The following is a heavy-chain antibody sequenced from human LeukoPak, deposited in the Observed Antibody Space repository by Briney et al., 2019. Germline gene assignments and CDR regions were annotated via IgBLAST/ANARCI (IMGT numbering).Heavy chain of an antibody. CDR2: INSDGSST. CDR1: GFSFSTYW. V-gene: IGHV3-74*01. J-gene: IGHJ4*02. CDR3: AVGVGDH. D-gene: IGHD3-10*01. Sequence: PGGSLRLSCAASGFSFSTYWMHWVRQAPGKGLVWVSRINSDGSSTTYADSVKGRFTIPRDNAKNTLYLQMNSLRAEDTAVYYCAVGVGDHWGQGTLVTVSS.